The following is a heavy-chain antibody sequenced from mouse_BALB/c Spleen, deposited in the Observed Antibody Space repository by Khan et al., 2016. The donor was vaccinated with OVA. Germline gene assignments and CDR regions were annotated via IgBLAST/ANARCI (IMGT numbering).Heavy chain of an antibody. J-gene: IGHJ3*01. CDR2: LTDSGST. V-gene: IGHV3-2*02. CDR3: ARWFTY. Sequence: EVKLLESGPDLAKPAHSVNLSCTATGYSITDYYIWNWMRQIPGNKLECVGYLTDSGSTTYNQSLKGRTSLTRDKSYNQFFLQLNSVTTEDTATYYCARWFTYWGQGTLVTVSA. CDR1: GYSITDYYI.